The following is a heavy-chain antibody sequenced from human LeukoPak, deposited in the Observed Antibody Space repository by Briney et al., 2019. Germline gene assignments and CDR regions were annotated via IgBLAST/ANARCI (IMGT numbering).Heavy chain of an antibody. V-gene: IGHV4-30-4*08. D-gene: IGHD5-18*01. CDR3: ARGYSYGLYDY. CDR1: GGSISSGDYY. J-gene: IGHJ4*02. Sequence: PSQTLSLTCTVSGGSISSGDYYWGWIRQPPGKGLEWIGYIYYSGSTYYNPSLKSRVAISVDTSKNQFSLKLSSVTAADTAVYYCARGYSYGLYDYWGQGTLVTVSS. CDR2: IYYSGST.